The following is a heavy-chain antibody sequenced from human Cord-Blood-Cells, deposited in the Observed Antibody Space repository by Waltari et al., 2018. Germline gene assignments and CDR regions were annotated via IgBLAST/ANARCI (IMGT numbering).Heavy chain of an antibody. CDR2: ISYDGSNK. J-gene: IGHJ4*02. D-gene: IGHD4-17*01. V-gene: IGHV3-30*03. CDR3: ATLGTTVVTYFDY. CDR1: GFTFSSYG. Sequence: QVQLVESGGGVVQPGRSLRLSCAASGFTFSSYGMHWVRQAPGKGLEWVAVISYDGSNKYYADSVKCRFTISRDNSKNTLYLQMNSLRAEDTAVYYCATLGTTVVTYFDYWGQGTLVTVSS.